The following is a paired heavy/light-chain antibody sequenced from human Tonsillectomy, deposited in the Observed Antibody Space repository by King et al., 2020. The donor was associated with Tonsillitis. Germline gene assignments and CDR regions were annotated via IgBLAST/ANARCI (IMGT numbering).Heavy chain of an antibody. V-gene: IGHV3-23*01. CDR1: GFTFNNYA. CDR3: AKGWEEMATISRVFDI. D-gene: IGHD5-12*01. Sequence: EVQLLESGGGLVQPGGSLRLSCAASGFTFNNYAMSWVRQAPGKGLEWVSFISGSGRPTYYADSVKGRFTLSRDNSKKTLYLQMNSLRAEDTAVYYCAKGWEEMATISRVFDIWGQGTMVTVFS. J-gene: IGHJ3*02. CDR2: ISGSGRPT.
Light chain of an antibody. CDR3: QVWEDRSSDLWV. CDR2: YDS. J-gene: IGLJ3*02. V-gene: IGLV3-21*01. CDR1: NIGSKS. Sequence: SYVLTQPPSVSVAPGETARITCGGNNIGSKSVHWYQQKPGQAPVLVIYYDSDRPSGIPERFSGSNSGNTATLTISRVEAGDEAGYYCQVWEDRSSDLWVFGGGTKLTVL.